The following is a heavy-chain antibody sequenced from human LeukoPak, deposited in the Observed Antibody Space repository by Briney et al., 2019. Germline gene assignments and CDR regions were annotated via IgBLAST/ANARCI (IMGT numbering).Heavy chain of an antibody. Sequence: GGSLRLSCGASGFTFSTYPMTWVRQAPGKGLEWVSSIGAGGISTYYADSVKGRFVISRDNSNNTLYLQMSSLRDDDTAVYYCAKYIVVDATRTFDYWGQGTLVTVSS. V-gene: IGHV3-23*01. CDR3: AKYIVVDATRTFDY. CDR1: GFTFSTYP. D-gene: IGHD2-2*01. J-gene: IGHJ4*02. CDR2: IGAGGIST.